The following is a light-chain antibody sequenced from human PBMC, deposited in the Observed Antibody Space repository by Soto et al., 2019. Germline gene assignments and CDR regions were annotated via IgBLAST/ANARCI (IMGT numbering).Light chain of an antibody. J-gene: IGLJ3*02. CDR1: GGSIATNY. CDR3: HSYDSSAHWV. Sequence: NIMLTQPHSVSESPGKTVTISCTRSGGSIATNYVQWYQQRPGSAPTPVIFQDNDRPSGVPDRFSGSIDSSSNSASLTISGLRTEDEADYYCHSYDSSAHWVFGGGTKLTVL. V-gene: IGLV6-57*04. CDR2: QDN.